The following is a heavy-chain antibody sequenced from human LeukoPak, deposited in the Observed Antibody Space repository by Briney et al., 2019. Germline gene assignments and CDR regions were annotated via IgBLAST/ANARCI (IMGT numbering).Heavy chain of an antibody. Sequence: SVKVSCKASGGTFSSYAISWVRQAPGQGLEWMGRIIPIFGTANYAQKFQGRVTITTDESASTAYMELSSLRSEDTAVYYCAREARGSYGFDYWGQGTLVTVSS. V-gene: IGHV1-69*05. D-gene: IGHD1-26*01. CDR3: AREARGSYGFDY. J-gene: IGHJ4*02. CDR1: GGTFSSYA. CDR2: IIPIFGTA.